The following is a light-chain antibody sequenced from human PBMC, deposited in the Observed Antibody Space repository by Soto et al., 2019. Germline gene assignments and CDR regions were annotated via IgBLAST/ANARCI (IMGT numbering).Light chain of an antibody. V-gene: IGKV3-20*01. J-gene: IGKJ2*01. CDR1: QSVSSSH. CDR3: QQYGRSPYT. CDR2: GAS. Sequence: EIVLTQSPGTLSLSPGERATLSCRASQSVSSSHLAWYQQKLGQAPRLLIYGASSRATGIPDRFSGSGSGTDFTLTFSRLEPEDCAVYYCQQYGRSPYTFGQGTKLEIK.